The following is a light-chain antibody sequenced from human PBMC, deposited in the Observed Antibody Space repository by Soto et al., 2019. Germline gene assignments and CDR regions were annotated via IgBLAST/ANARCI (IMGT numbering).Light chain of an antibody. CDR1: SSDVGGYNY. CDR2: EVS. CDR3: SSYSGSSVYV. Sequence: QSALTQPASVSGSPGQSITISCTGTSSDVGGYNYVSWYQQHPGKAPKLIIYEVSNRPSGVSNRFSGSKSGNTASLTISGLQAEDEADYYCSSYSGSSVYVFGIGTKVTVL. V-gene: IGLV2-14*01. J-gene: IGLJ1*01.